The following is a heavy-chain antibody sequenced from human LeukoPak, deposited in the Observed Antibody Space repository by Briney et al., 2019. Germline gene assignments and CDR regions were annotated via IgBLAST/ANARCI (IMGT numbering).Heavy chain of an antibody. D-gene: IGHD3-22*01. Sequence: GEPLKISCKGSGYDFTNYWTGWVRQMPGKGPEWMGIIYPGGSATRYSPSLEGQVTISADTAITTAYLQWSSLKASDTAMYYCAAKAFHDISGYYVWGQGTLVTVSS. CDR3: AAKAFHDISGYYV. CDR2: IYPGGSAT. CDR1: GYDFTNYW. V-gene: IGHV5-51*01. J-gene: IGHJ4*02.